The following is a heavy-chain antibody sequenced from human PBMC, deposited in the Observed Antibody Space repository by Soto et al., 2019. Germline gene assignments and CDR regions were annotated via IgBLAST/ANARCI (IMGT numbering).Heavy chain of an antibody. J-gene: IGHJ4*02. CDR3: ARDVGYYYDSSGYYRFDY. CDR2: ISSSSTI. V-gene: IGHV3-48*02. Sequence: PGGSLRLSCAASGFIFSSYGMNWVRQAPGKGLEWVSFISSSSTIYYADSVKGRFTISRDNAKNSLYLQMNSLRDEDTAVYYCARDVGYYYDSSGYYRFDYWGQGTLVTVSS. D-gene: IGHD3-22*01. CDR1: GFIFSSYG.